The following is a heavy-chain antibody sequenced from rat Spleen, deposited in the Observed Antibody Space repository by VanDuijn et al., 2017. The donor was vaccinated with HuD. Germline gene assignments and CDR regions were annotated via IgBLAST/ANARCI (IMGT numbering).Heavy chain of an antibody. V-gene: IGHV5S13*01. CDR1: GLTFSNYG. J-gene: IGHJ4*01. CDR2: ISTGGGNT. Sequence: EVQLVESGGGLVQPGRSLKLSCVASGLTFSNYGMNWIRQAPGKGLEWVASISTGGGNTYYRDSVKGRFTISRDNAKNTLYLQMDSLRSEDTATYYCARPSTYYYVMDAWGQGASVTVSS. CDR3: ARPSTYYYVMDA. D-gene: IGHD1-10*01.